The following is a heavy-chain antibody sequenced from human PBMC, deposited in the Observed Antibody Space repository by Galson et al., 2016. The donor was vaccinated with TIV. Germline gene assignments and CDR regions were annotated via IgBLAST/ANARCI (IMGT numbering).Heavy chain of an antibody. J-gene: IGHJ6*03. CDR3: AKGAAGRLYYYYHVDV. D-gene: IGHD6-13*01. Sequence: SLRLSCAASGFTFSGYGMHWVRQAPGKGLEWVAFILYDGNNRYYADSVKGRFTISRDNSKNTLYLQINSLRAEDTAVYYCAKGAAGRLYYYYHVDVWGRGTTVTVSS. V-gene: IGHV3-30*02. CDR2: ILYDGNNR. CDR1: GFTFSGYG.